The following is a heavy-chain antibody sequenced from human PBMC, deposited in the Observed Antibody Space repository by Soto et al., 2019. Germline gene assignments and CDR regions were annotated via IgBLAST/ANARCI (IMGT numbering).Heavy chain of an antibody. D-gene: IGHD5-12*01. CDR1: GGSISSSSYY. CDR2: IYYSGST. Sequence: SETLSLTCTVSGGSISSSSYYWGWIRQPPGKGLEWIGSIYYSGSTYYNPSLKSRVTISVDTSKNQFSQKLSSVTAADTAVYYCARHELKIIEMATPYYFDYWGQGTLVTVSS. J-gene: IGHJ4*02. V-gene: IGHV4-39*01. CDR3: ARHELKIIEMATPYYFDY.